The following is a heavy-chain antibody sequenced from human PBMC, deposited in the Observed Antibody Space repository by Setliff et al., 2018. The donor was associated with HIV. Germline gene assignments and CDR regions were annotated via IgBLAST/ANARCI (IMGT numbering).Heavy chain of an antibody. J-gene: IGHJ4*02. Sequence: SVKVSCKASGGTFSSYAISWVRQAPGQGLEWMGGIIPIFGTANYAQKFQGRVTITTDESTSTAYMELSSLRSEDTAVYYCARSDYYDSSGPFDYWGQGTLVTVSS. CDR3: ARSDYYDSSGPFDY. CDR1: GGTFSSYA. D-gene: IGHD3-22*01. V-gene: IGHV1-69*05. CDR2: IIPIFGTA.